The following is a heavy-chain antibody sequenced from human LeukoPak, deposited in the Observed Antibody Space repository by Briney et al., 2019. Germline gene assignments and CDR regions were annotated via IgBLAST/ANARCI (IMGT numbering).Heavy chain of an antibody. V-gene: IGHV3-48*04. CDR1: EFTFSSYS. CDR2: ITNSGNSK. D-gene: IGHD6-19*01. CDR3: ARDLSSGWYKATTD. Sequence: GGSLRLSCAASEFTFSSYSMNWVRQAPGKGLEWVSYITNSGNSKSYADSVKGRFTISRDNTKNSLYPQMNSLRAEDTAVYYCARDLSSGWYKATTDWGQGTLVTVSS. J-gene: IGHJ4*02.